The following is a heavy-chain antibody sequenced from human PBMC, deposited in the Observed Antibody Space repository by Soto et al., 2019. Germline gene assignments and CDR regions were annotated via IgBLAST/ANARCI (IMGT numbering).Heavy chain of an antibody. V-gene: IGHV3-23*01. CDR3: TESDFIWGKNSNSFFDY. D-gene: IGHD3-16*01. CDR1: GFTFSNDV. Sequence: VQLLESGGGLVQPGGSLRLSCAASGFTFSNDVMTWVRQAPGEGLEWVSAISGTGYNTFYADSVKGRFTISRDNSKNTVYMQTNSLTAEDAAVYYCTESDFIWGKNSNSFFDYWGQGTLVTVSS. CDR2: ISGTGYNT. J-gene: IGHJ4*02.